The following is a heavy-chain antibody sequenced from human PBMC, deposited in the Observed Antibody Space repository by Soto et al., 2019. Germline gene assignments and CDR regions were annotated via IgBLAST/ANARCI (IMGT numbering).Heavy chain of an antibody. J-gene: IGHJ4*02. CDR3: ASARFGELKYFDY. D-gene: IGHD3-10*01. CDR2: IRNKANSYTT. CDR1: GFTFSDHY. Sequence: EVQLVESGGGLVQPGGSLRLSCAASGFTFSDHYMEWVRQAPGKGLEWVGRIRNKANSYTTEYGASVKGRFTISRDDSKNSLSLQMNSLKTEDTAVYYCASARFGELKYFDYWGQGTLVTVSS. V-gene: IGHV3-72*01.